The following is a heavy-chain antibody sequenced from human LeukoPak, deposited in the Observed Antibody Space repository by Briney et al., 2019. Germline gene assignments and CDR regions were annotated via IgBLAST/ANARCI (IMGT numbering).Heavy chain of an antibody. Sequence: GGSLRLSCAASGFTFSSYAMSWVRQAPGKGLEWVSAISGSGGSTYYADSVKGRFTISRDNSKNTLYLQMNSLRAEDTAVYYCAKSPPYYDFWSGYYTGSYYFDYWGQGTLVTVSS. D-gene: IGHD3-3*01. CDR2: ISGSGGST. J-gene: IGHJ4*02. CDR1: GFTFSSYA. V-gene: IGHV3-23*01. CDR3: AKSPPYYDFWSGYYTGSYYFDY.